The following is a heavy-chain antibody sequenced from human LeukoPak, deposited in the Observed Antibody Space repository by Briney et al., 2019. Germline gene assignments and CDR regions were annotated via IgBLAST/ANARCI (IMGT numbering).Heavy chain of an antibody. V-gene: IGHV3-33*01. J-gene: IGHJ4*02. CDR3: ARSGIAAAGTSNYKYYFDY. CDR2: IWYDGSNK. CDR1: GFTFSSYG. D-gene: IGHD6-13*01. Sequence: GGSLGLSCAASGFTFSSYGMHWVRQAPGKGLEWVAVIWYDGSNKYYADSVKGRFTISRDNSKNTLYLQMNSLRAEDTAVYYCARSGIAAAGTSNYKYYFDYWGQGTLVTVSS.